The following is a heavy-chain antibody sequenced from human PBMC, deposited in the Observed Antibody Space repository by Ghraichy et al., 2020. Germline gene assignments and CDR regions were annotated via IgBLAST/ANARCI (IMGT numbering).Heavy chain of an antibody. CDR3: ARDLDHCEGGYCYSAYFDY. Sequence: LSLTCAASGFIFSSHGMHWVRQAPGKGLEWVALVWAVGNDKFYADSVKGRFTISKDNSGNMLYLEMFSLRAEDTAVYFCARDLDHCEGGYCYSAYFDYWGQRTPVTVSS. CDR2: VWAVGNDK. D-gene: IGHD2-21*01. V-gene: IGHV3-33*01. CDR1: GFIFSSHG. J-gene: IGHJ4*02.